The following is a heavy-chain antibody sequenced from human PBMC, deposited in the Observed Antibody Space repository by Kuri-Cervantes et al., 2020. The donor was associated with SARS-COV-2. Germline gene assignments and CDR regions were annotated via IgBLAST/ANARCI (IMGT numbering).Heavy chain of an antibody. V-gene: IGHV3-30*04. CDR2: ISYDGRNK. CDR3: ARDREWELLHAGAFDI. J-gene: IGHJ3*02. CDR1: GFTFSSYA. Sequence: GGSLRLSCAASGFTFSSYAMHWVRQAPGKGLEWVAVISYDGRNKYYADSVKGRLTISRDDSKNTLYLQMNSLRAEDTAVYYCARDREWELLHAGAFDIWGQGTMVTVSS. D-gene: IGHD1-26*01.